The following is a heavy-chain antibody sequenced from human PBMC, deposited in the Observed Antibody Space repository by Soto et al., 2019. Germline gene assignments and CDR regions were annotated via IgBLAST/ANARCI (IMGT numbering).Heavy chain of an antibody. CDR1: GFTFSSYS. D-gene: IGHD3-3*01. Sequence: LRLSCAASGFTFSSYSMNWVRQAPGKGLEWVSYISSSSSTIYYADSVKGRFTISRDNAKNSLYLQMNSLRDEDTAVYYCARDPRSGYYITPYYYYGMDVWGQGTTVTVSS. J-gene: IGHJ6*02. V-gene: IGHV3-48*02. CDR3: ARDPRSGYYITPYYYYGMDV. CDR2: ISSSSSTI.